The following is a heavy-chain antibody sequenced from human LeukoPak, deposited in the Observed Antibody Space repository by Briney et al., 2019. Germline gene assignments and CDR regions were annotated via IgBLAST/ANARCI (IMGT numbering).Heavy chain of an antibody. CDR3: ARAGYTAIVAFDI. V-gene: IGHV4-38-2*01. J-gene: IGHJ3*02. CDR1: GYSISSGYY. CDR2: IYHSGST. D-gene: IGHD5-18*01. Sequence: PSETLSLTCAVPGYSISSGYYWGWIRQPPGKGLEWIGSIYHSGSTYYNPSLKSRATISVDTSKNQFSLKLSSVTAADTAVYYCARAGYTAIVAFDIWGQGTMVTVSS.